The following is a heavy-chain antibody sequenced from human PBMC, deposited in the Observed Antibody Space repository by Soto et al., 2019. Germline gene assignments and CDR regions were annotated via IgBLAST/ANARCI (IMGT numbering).Heavy chain of an antibody. CDR2: ISYDGSNK. CDR1: GFTFSSYG. Sequence: GGSLRLSCAASGFTFSSYGMHWVRQAPGKGLEWGAVISYDGSNKYYADSVKGRFTISRDNSKNTLYLQMNSLRAEDTAVYYCAKDLSIAVAGTHAFDIWGQGTMVTVSS. V-gene: IGHV3-30*18. J-gene: IGHJ3*02. D-gene: IGHD6-19*01. CDR3: AKDLSIAVAGTHAFDI.